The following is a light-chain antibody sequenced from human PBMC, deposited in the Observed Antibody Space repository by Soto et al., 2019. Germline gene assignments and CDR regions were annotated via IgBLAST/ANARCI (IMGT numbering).Light chain of an antibody. CDR2: AAS. V-gene: IGKV1-39*01. Sequence: DIQMTQSPSSXSXXXXXXVXXXXRASQSISSYLNWYQQKPGKAPKLLIYAASSLQSGVPSRFSGSGSGTDFTLTISRLEPEDFAMYYCQQYGSTPYTFGQGTRLEI. CDR1: QSISSY. J-gene: IGKJ5*01. CDR3: QQYGSTPYT.